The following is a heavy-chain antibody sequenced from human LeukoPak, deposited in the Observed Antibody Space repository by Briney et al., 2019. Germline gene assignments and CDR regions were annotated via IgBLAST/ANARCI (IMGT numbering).Heavy chain of an antibody. V-gene: IGHV3-48*03. CDR1: GFTFSSYE. CDR2: ISSSGSTI. CDR3: ARESVVVVPAATKYGMDV. D-gene: IGHD2-2*01. Sequence: PGGSLRLSCAASGFTFSSYEMNWVRQAPGKGLEWVSYISSSGSTIYYADSVKGRFTISRDNAKNSLYLQMNSLRAEDTAVYYCARESVVVVPAATKYGMDVWGKGTTVTVS. J-gene: IGHJ6*04.